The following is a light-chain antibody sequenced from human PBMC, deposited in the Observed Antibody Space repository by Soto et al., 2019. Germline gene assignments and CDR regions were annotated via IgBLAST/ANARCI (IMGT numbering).Light chain of an antibody. CDR3: QQYYISPHS. Sequence: DIVMTQSPDSLAVSLGERATINCKSSQSVFNRSNNTNHFAWYRQKPGQPPELLIYWASTRESGVPDRFSGSGSGTDFTLTISSLQAEDVAVYYCQQYYISPHSFGQGTKLEIK. J-gene: IGKJ2*01. CDR2: WAS. V-gene: IGKV4-1*01. CDR1: QSVFNRSNNTNH.